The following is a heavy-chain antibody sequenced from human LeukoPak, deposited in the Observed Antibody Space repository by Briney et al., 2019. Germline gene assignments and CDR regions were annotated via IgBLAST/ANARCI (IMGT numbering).Heavy chain of an antibody. D-gene: IGHD3-16*01. CDR2: IIPIFGTA. CDR3: ARRLFMDDYVWGSPDAFDI. CDR1: GGTFSSYA. V-gene: IGHV1-69*05. Sequence: GASVKVSCKASGGTFSSYAISWVRQAPGQGLEWMGGIIPIFGTANYAQKLQGRVTMTTDTSTSTAYMELRSLRSDDTAVYYCARRLFMDDYVWGSPDAFDIWGQGTMVTVSS. J-gene: IGHJ3*02.